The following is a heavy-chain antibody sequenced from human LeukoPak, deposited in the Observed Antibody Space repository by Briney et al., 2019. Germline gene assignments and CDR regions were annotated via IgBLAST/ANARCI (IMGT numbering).Heavy chain of an antibody. J-gene: IGHJ4*02. Sequence: SETLSLTCAVYGGSFSGYYWSWICQPPGKGLEWIGEINHSGSTNYNPSLKSRVTISVDTSKNQFSLKLSSVTAADTAVYYCARAPITVYDSSGYFYFDYWGQGTLVTVSS. CDR1: GGSFSGYY. CDR2: INHSGST. CDR3: ARAPITVYDSSGYFYFDY. D-gene: IGHD3-22*01. V-gene: IGHV4-34*01.